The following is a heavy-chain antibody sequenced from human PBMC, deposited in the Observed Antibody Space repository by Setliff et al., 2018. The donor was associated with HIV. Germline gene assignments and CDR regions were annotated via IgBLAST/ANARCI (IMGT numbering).Heavy chain of an antibody. D-gene: IGHD3-10*01. V-gene: IGHV1-18*01. CDR3: ARRVAYGTDYDYHYYMDV. Sequence: ASVKVSRKASGDIFNNNAINWVRQAPGQGLEWMGRISANNGATRYAQNFQERVTLTTDTSTSTAYMELRSLTSDDTAMYFCARRVAYGTDYDYHYYMDVWATGTTVTVSS. CDR2: ISANNGAT. CDR1: GDIFNNNA. J-gene: IGHJ6*03.